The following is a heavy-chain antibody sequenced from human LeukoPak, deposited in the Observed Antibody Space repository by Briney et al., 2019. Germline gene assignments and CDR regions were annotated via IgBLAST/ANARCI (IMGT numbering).Heavy chain of an antibody. D-gene: IGHD2-2*01. CDR2: ISAYNGNT. CDR1: GYTFTSYG. V-gene: IGHV1-18*04. CDR3: ARDCSSTSCPDHYGMYV. J-gene: IGHJ6*04. Sequence: ASVKVSCKASGYTFTSYGISWVRQAPGQGLEWMGWISAYNGNTNYAQKLQGRVTMTTDTSTSTAYIELRSLRSDDTAVYYCARDCSSTSCPDHYGMYVWGKGTTVTVSS.